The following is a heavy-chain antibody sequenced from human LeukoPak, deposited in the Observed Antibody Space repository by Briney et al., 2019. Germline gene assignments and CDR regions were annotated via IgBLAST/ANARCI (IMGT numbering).Heavy chain of an antibody. CDR1: GFTFSSYA. J-gene: IGHJ4*02. CDR2: ISYDGSNK. Sequence: PGGSLRLSCAASGFTFSSYAMHWARQAPGKGLEWVAVISYDGSNKYYADSVKGRFTISRDNSKNTLYLQMNSLKTEDTAVYYCTTLAYGDYVGYWGQGTLVTVSS. V-gene: IGHV3-30-3*01. D-gene: IGHD4-17*01. CDR3: TTLAYGDYVGY.